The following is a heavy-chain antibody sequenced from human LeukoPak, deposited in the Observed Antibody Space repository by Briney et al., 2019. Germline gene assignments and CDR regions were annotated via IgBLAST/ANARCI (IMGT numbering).Heavy chain of an antibody. CDR1: GGSISSYY. D-gene: IGHD6-6*01. J-gene: IGHJ5*02. Sequence: SESLSLTCTVSGGSISSYYWSWLRQPPGKGLEWIGYIYYSGSTNYNPSLKSRVTISVDTSKNQFSLKLSSVTAADTAVYYCAVYSSSSRDNWFDPWGQGTLVTVSS. V-gene: IGHV4-59*01. CDR3: AVYSSSSRDNWFDP. CDR2: IYYSGST.